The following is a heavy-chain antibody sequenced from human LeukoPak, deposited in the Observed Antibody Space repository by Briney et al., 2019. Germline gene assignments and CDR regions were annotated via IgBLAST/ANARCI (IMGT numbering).Heavy chain of an antibody. Sequence: PGESLKISCKGSGYTFASYWIGWVRQMPGKGLEWMGIIYPGDSDTRYSPSFQGQVTISADKSINTAYLQWSSLKASDSAIYYCARGGYYWFDPWGQGTLVTVSS. CDR3: ARGGYYWFDP. D-gene: IGHD5-18*01. CDR1: GYTFASYW. J-gene: IGHJ5*02. CDR2: IYPGDSDT. V-gene: IGHV5-51*01.